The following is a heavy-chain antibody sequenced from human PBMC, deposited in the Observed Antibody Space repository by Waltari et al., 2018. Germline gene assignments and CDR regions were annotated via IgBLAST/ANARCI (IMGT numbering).Heavy chain of an antibody. CDR1: GGTFSSYA. CDR3: ASFSSFRDMGLNY. J-gene: IGHJ4*02. D-gene: IGHD2-15*01. V-gene: IGHV1-69*05. CDR2: IFPIFGTA. Sequence: QVQLVKSGAEVKKPGYSVKVSCKASGGTFSSYAISWVRQAPGQGLEWMGGIFPIFGTANYAQKFQGRVTNTRNTSIITAYMELSSLRSEDTAVYYCASFSSFRDMGLNYWGQGTLVTVSS.